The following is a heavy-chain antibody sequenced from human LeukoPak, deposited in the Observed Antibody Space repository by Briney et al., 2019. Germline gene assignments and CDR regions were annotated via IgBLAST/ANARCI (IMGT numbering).Heavy chain of an antibody. Sequence: KASETLSLTCGVSGGSISTTNWWTWVRQPPGEGLEWIGEVHLSGRTHYNPSLESRVTMSVDMSENHISLRLTSVSAADTAVYYCARLREWELLLWGQGTLVTVSS. CDR3: ARLREWELLL. J-gene: IGHJ4*02. D-gene: IGHD1-26*01. CDR1: GGSISTTNW. V-gene: IGHV4-4*02. CDR2: VHLSGRT.